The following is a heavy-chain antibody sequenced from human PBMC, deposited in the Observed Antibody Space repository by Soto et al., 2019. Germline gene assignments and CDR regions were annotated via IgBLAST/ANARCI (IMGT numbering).Heavy chain of an antibody. V-gene: IGHV4-30-2*01. CDR1: GGSISSGDYS. CDR2: IYHSGST. CDR3: ARVGNYDSSGYYHDAFDI. Sequence: ASETLSLTCAVSGGSISSGDYSWSWIRQPPGKGLEWIGYIYHSGSTYYNPSLKSRVTISVDRSKNQFSLKLSSVTAADTAVYYCARVGNYDSSGYYHDAFDIWGQGTMVTVSS. J-gene: IGHJ3*02. D-gene: IGHD3-22*01.